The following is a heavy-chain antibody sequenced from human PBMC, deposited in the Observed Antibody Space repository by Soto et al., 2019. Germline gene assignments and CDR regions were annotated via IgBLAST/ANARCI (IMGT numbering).Heavy chain of an antibody. CDR2: INPNSGGT. CDR3: ASLNGGGINGY. J-gene: IGHJ4*02. V-gene: IGHV1-2*04. Sequence: GASVKVSCKASGCTFTGYYIHWVRQAPGQGLEWMGWINPNSGGTNFAQKFQGWLTMTSDTSISTAYMELSRLRSDDTAVYYCASLNGGGINGYWGQGTPVTVSS. CDR1: GCTFTGYY. D-gene: IGHD2-21*01.